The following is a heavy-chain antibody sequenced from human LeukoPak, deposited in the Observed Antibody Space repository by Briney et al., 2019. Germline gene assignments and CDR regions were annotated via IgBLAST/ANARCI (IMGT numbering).Heavy chain of an antibody. CDR2: LSWNGGSI. D-gene: IGHD6-6*01. J-gene: IGHJ5*02. V-gene: IGHV3-9*01. CDR1: GFIFGDYA. CDR3: VKDRTGHYSSSSISGNWFDP. Sequence: PGGSLRLSCAASGFIFGDYAMHWVRQAPGKGLEWVSGLSWNGGSIGYADSVKGRFTISRDNAKNSLYLQMNSLRTEDTAVYFCVKDRTGHYSSSSISGNWFDPWGQGTLVSVSS.